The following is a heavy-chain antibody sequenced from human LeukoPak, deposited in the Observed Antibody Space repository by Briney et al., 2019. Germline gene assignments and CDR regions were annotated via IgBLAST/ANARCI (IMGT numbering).Heavy chain of an antibody. J-gene: IGHJ4*02. CDR1: GGSISSYY. V-gene: IGHV4-59*01. Sequence: PSETLSLTCTVSGGSISSYYWSWMRQPPGKGLEWIGYIYYSGSTNYNPSLKSRVTISVDTSKNQLSLKLSSVTAADTAVYYCARLFCSGGSCYLVDYWGQGTLVTVSS. D-gene: IGHD2-15*01. CDR3: ARLFCSGGSCYLVDY. CDR2: IYYSGST.